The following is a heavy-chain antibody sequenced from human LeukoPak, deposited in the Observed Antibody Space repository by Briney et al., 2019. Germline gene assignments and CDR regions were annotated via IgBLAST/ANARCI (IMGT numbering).Heavy chain of an antibody. CDR2: IFYGGNP. Sequence: SETLSLTCTVSGCSIGSHYWSWIRQSPGKGLEWIGDIFYGGNPNYNPSLKSRVTISVDTSKTQFSLNLTSVTAGDTGVYYCARDRVDTGLFDSWGQGTLVTVSS. J-gene: IGHJ5*01. D-gene: IGHD5-18*01. CDR1: GCSIGSHY. V-gene: IGHV4-59*11. CDR3: ARDRVDTGLFDS.